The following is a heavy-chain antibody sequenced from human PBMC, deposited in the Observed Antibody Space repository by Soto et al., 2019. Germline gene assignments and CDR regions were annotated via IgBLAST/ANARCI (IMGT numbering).Heavy chain of an antibody. CDR3: ATGVIWIGYFTVDS. CDR1: GGSFGKSA. V-gene: IGHV1-69*13. Sequence: SVKVSCKASGGSFGKSAINWVRQTPGQGLEWLGGFIPVYRTLNYAQKFQGRVTITADESTGTAYMTLSSLASDDTAVYYCATGVIWIGYFTVDSWGQGARVTVSS. CDR2: FIPVYRTL. D-gene: IGHD3-3*01. J-gene: IGHJ4*02.